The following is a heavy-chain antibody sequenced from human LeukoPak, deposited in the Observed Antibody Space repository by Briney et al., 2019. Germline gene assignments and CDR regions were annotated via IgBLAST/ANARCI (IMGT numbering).Heavy chain of an antibody. CDR2: IYYTGST. J-gene: IGHJ4*02. Sequence: SETLSLTCAVSGGSISSYHWTWIRQPPGKGLEWIGYIYYTGSTNYNPSLESRVTISVDTSKNQFSLRLSSVTAADTAVYYCERGTVTTAILYWGEGTLVSVP. D-gene: IGHD4-17*01. V-gene: IGHV4-59*01. CDR3: ERGTVTTAILY. CDR1: GGSISSYH.